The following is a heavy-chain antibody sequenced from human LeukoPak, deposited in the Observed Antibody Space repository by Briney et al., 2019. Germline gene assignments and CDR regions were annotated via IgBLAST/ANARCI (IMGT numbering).Heavy chain of an antibody. V-gene: IGHV1-69*13. CDR3: ARETPGSIFGVVTTVYGMDV. CDR2: IIPMSTTT. Sequence: SVKVSCKASGGTFSSHAINWVRQAPGQGLEWMGGIIPMSTTTKYAQKFQGRVTITADESTSTAYMELRSLRSDDTAVYYCARETPGSIFGVVTTVYGMDVWGQGTTVTVSS. J-gene: IGHJ6*02. CDR1: GGTFSSHA. D-gene: IGHD3-3*01.